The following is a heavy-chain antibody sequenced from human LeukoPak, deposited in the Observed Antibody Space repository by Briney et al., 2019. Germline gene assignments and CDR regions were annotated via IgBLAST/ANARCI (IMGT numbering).Heavy chain of an antibody. V-gene: IGHV1-2*02. CDR3: ARGYYDSSDYEYFHH. D-gene: IGHD3-22*01. J-gene: IGHJ1*01. CDR2: INPNSGGT. CDR1: GYTFSGYY. Sequence: ASVKVSCKASGYTFSGYYLHWVRQAPGQGLEWMGWINPNSGGTNSAQKFQGRVTMTRDTSIITAYMELSRLRSDDTAVYFCARGYYDSSDYEYFHHWGQGTLVTVSS.